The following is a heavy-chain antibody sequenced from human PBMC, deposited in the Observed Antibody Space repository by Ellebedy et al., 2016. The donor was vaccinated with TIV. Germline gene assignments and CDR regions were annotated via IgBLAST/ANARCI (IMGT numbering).Heavy chain of an antibody. J-gene: IGHJ4*02. D-gene: IGHD7-27*01. Sequence: ASVKVSCKASGYTFSSYALHWVRQAPGQRLEWMGWINAGNGNTKYSEKFQGRVTITRDTSASTAYMELSSLRSEDTAVYYCARGSGDWLFDYWGQGTLVTVSS. CDR2: INAGNGNT. CDR3: ARGSGDWLFDY. CDR1: GYTFSSYA. V-gene: IGHV1-3*01.